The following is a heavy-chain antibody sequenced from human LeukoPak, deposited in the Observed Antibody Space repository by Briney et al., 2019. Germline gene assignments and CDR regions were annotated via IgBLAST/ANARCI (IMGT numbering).Heavy chain of an antibody. V-gene: IGHV3-23*01. D-gene: IGHD3-22*01. J-gene: IGHJ4*02. CDR2: ISGSGGST. CDR1: GFTFSSYA. Sequence: GGSLRLSCAASGFTFSSYAMSWVRQAPGKGLEWVSAISGSGGSTYYADSVKGRFTISRDNSKNALYLQMNGLRAEDTAVYYCAKEGHYYYDSSGLMESWGQGTLVTVSS. CDR3: AKEGHYYYDSSGLMES.